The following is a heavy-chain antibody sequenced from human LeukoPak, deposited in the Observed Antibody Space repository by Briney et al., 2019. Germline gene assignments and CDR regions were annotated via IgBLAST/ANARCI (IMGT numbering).Heavy chain of an antibody. Sequence: GGSLRLSCTASGFTFSDYWMTWVRQAPGKGPEWVANIKQDGSQRYYVDSVRGRFTIARDNAKNSLFLQMNGLRAEDTAVYYCARRGGSSSRRSPIDYWGQGTLVTVSS. CDR3: ARRGGSSSRRSPIDY. D-gene: IGHD6-6*01. CDR1: GFTFSDYW. CDR2: IKQDGSQR. J-gene: IGHJ4*02. V-gene: IGHV3-7*01.